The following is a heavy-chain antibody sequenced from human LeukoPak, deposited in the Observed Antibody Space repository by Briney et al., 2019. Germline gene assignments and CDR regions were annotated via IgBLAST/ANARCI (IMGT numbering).Heavy chain of an antibody. Sequence: GGSLRLSCAASEFSVGSNYMTWVRQAPGKGLEWVSLIYSGGSTYYADSVKGRFTISRDNSKNTPYLQMNSLRAEDTAVYYCARDRTTVVTPPPSDAFDIWGQGTMVTVSS. D-gene: IGHD4-23*01. CDR1: EFSVGSNY. J-gene: IGHJ3*02. CDR3: ARDRTTVVTPPPSDAFDI. V-gene: IGHV3-66*01. CDR2: IYSGGST.